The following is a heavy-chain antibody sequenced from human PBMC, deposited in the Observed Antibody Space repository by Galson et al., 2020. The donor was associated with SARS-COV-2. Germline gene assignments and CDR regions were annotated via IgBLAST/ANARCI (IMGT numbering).Heavy chain of an antibody. D-gene: IGHD2-8*01. Sequence: SETLSLTCTVPGGSISSSNWWTWVRQPPGKGLEWIGEIYHSGSTNYNPSLRSRVTISVDKSKNQFSLKLTSVTAADTAVFYCARAAVSYCANGVCSRGLDYWGQGTLVTVSS. J-gene: IGHJ4*02. CDR2: IYHSGST. CDR3: ARAAVSYCANGVCSRGLDY. V-gene: IGHV4-4*02. CDR1: GGSISSSNW.